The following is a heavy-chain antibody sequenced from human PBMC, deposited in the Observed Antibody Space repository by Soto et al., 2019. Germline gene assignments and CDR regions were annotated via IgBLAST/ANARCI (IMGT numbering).Heavy chain of an antibody. J-gene: IGHJ3*01. CDR3: ARGAFTYYDFWSGPKNSAAFDL. Sequence: PAGSLRLSCAASGLTVSSNDMTWVRQAQGKGLEWVAVIYSGGSAYYADSVKGRFTISTDHSPNTLYLQTTSPRAEDTAVYYCARGAFTYYDFWSGPKNSAAFDLWGQGTMVPVST. CDR2: IYSGGSA. V-gene: IGHV3-53*01. D-gene: IGHD3-3*01. CDR1: GLTVSSND.